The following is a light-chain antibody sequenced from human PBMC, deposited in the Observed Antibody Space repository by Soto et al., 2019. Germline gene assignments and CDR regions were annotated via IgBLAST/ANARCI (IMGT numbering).Light chain of an antibody. CDR1: SSDVGSYNL. CDR3: CSYAGNSSFV. J-gene: IGLJ1*01. Sequence: QSALTQPASVSGSPGQSITISCTGTSSDVGSYNLVSWYQQHPGKAPKLMIYEGSKWPSGVSNRFSGSKSGNTASLTISGLQAEDEADYYCCSYAGNSSFVFGTGTKVTAL. CDR2: EGS. V-gene: IGLV2-23*01.